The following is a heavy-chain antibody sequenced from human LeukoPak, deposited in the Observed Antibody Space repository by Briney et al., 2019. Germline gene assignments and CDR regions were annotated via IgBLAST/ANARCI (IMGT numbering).Heavy chain of an antibody. J-gene: IGHJ3*02. D-gene: IGHD6-13*01. Sequence: GSSVKVSCKASGGTFSNYTISWVRQAPGQGLEWMGRIIPILGIANYAQKFQGRVTITADKSTSTAYMELSSLRSEDTAVYYCARDAGQPRAFDIWGQGTMVTVSS. CDR3: ARDAGQPRAFDI. CDR1: GGTFSNYT. CDR2: IIPILGIA. V-gene: IGHV1-69*04.